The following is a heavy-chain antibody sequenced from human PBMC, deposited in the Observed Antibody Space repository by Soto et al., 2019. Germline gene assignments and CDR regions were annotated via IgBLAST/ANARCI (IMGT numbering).Heavy chain of an antibody. D-gene: IGHD2-15*01. CDR1: GDSVSSNSAA. CDR3: ARGLCSGGSCYSNYYYYGMDV. Sequence: PSQTLSLTCAISGDSVSSNSAAWNWIRQSPSRGLEWLGRTYYRSKWYNDYAVSVKSRITINPDTSKNQFSLQLNSVTPEDTAVYYCARGLCSGGSCYSNYYYYGMDVWGQGTTVTVSS. V-gene: IGHV6-1*01. CDR2: TYYRSKWYN. J-gene: IGHJ6*02.